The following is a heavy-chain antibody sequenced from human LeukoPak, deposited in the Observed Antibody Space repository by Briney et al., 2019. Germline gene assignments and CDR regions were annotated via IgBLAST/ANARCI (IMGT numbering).Heavy chain of an antibody. J-gene: IGHJ4*02. D-gene: IGHD5-18*01. CDR1: GFTFSYYW. CDR2: IKQDGSVK. V-gene: IGHV3-7*01. CDR3: ATSDVDTAMVSY. Sequence: GGSLRLSCAASGFTFSYYWMSWVRQAPGKGLEWVASIKQDGSVKYYLHSVRGRFTISRDNAKNSLFLQMSSLRVEDTAVYYCATSDVDTAMVSYWGQGTLVTVSS.